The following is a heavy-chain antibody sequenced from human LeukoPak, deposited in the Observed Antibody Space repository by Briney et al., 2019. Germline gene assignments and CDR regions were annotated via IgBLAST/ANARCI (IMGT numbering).Heavy chain of an antibody. J-gene: IGHJ6*03. CDR3: ARDCRIWGSDYYYYMDV. Sequence: SETLSLTCTVSGGSISSYYWSWIRQPPGKGLEWIGYIYYSGSTYYNPSLKSRVTISVDTSKNQFSPKLSSVTAADTAVYYCARDCRIWGSDYYYYMDVWGKGTTVTVSS. V-gene: IGHV4-59*12. CDR1: GGSISSYY. D-gene: IGHD3-16*01. CDR2: IYYSGST.